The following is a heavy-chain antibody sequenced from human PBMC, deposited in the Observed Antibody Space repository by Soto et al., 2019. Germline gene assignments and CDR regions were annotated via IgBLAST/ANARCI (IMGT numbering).Heavy chain of an antibody. CDR3: VHPRSTVQIPPT. D-gene: IGHD4-17*01. J-gene: IGHJ5*02. Sequence: GGSLRLSCSASGFTFSMFSMHWVRQAPGKGLEYVSGISSNGASTYYADSVKGRFTISRDNSKNTLYLQMRSLTAVDTAVYYCVHPRSTVQIPPTWGQGTLVTVSS. CDR1: GFTFSMFS. V-gene: IGHV3-64D*06. CDR2: ISSNGAST.